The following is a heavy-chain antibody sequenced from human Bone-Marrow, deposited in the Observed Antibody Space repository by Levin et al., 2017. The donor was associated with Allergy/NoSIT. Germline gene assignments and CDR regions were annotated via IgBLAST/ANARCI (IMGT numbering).Heavy chain of an antibody. Sequence: LSLTCAASGFTFTDYAIHWIRQAPGRGLEWVSGVSWNSGTIGYADSVKGRFTISRDNAKNSLYLQMNSLRTEDTALYFCARHKDYGGNGYYYYGMDVWGQGTTVTVSS. D-gene: IGHD4-23*01. CDR2: VSWNSGTI. V-gene: IGHV3-9*01. CDR1: GFTFTDYA. CDR3: ARHKDYGGNGYYYYGMDV. J-gene: IGHJ6*02.